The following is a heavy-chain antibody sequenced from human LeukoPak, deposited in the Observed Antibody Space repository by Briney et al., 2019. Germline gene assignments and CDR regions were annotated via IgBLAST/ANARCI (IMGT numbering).Heavy chain of an antibody. V-gene: IGHV3-74*01. CDR2: INSDGSST. D-gene: IGHD1-1*01. CDR3: ARVVGWNDPFNWFDP. CDR1: GFTFSSYW. Sequence: GGSLRLSCAASGFTFSSYWMHWVRQAPGKGLVWVSRINSDGSSTSYADSVKGQFTISRDNAKNTLYLQMNSLRAEDTAVYYCARVVGWNDPFNWFDPWGQGTLVTVSS. J-gene: IGHJ5*02.